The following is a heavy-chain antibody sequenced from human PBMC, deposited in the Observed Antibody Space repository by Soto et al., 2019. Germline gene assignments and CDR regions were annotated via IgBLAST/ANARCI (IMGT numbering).Heavy chain of an antibody. J-gene: IGHJ4*02. Sequence: QVQLVESGGGVVQPGRSLRLSCAASGFTFSSYGMHWVRQAPGKGLEWVAFKSYDGINKYYADSVKGRFTISRDNSKNTLYLQRSSLRAEETAVYYCAKDRWVRQLRSYFDYWGQGTLVTVSS. CDR3: AKDRWVRQLRSYFDY. V-gene: IGHV3-30*18. D-gene: IGHD4-17*01. CDR1: GFTFSSYG. CDR2: KSYDGINK.